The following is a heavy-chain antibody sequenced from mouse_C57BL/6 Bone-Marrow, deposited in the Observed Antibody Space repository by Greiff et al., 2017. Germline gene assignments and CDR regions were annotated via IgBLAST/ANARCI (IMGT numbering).Heavy chain of an antibody. CDR2: IYPGDGDT. V-gene: IGHV1-82*01. CDR1: GYAFSSSW. Sequence: QVHVKQSGPELVKPGASVKISCKASGYAFSSSWMNWVKQRPGKGLEWIGRIYPGDGDTNYNGKFKGKATLTADKSSSTAYMQLSSLTSEDSAVYFCARPAWFAYWGQGTLVTVSA. CDR3: ARPAWFAY. J-gene: IGHJ3*01.